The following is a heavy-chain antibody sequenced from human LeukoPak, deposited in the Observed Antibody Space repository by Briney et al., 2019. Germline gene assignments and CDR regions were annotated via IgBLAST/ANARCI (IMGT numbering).Heavy chain of an antibody. D-gene: IGHD2-8*01. CDR2: IIPIFGTA. Sequence: SVKVSCKASGGTFSSYAISWVRQAPGQGLEWMGGIIPIFGTANYAQKFQGRVTITTDESTSTAYMELSSLRSEDTAVYYCASQARGVGYYYYYYYMDVWGKGTTVTVSS. CDR3: ASQARGVGYYYYYYYMDV. V-gene: IGHV1-69*05. CDR1: GGTFSSYA. J-gene: IGHJ6*03.